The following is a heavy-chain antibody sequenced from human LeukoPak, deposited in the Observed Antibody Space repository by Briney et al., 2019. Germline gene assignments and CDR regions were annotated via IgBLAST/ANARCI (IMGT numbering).Heavy chain of an antibody. CDR2: IRFDGSYK. CDR1: GFTFNSYG. D-gene: IGHD3-22*01. V-gene: IGHV3-30*02. Sequence: PGGSLRLSCSASGFTFNSYGMHWVHQAPGKGLEWVAFIRFDGSYKDYADSVKGRFTISRDKSKNTLYLQMNSLRPEDTAVYYCARVNYYDSSGYYYPNDAFDIWGQGTMVTVSS. J-gene: IGHJ3*02. CDR3: ARVNYYDSSGYYYPNDAFDI.